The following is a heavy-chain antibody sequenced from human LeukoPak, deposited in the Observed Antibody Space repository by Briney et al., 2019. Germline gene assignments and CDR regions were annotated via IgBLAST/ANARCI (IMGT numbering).Heavy chain of an antibody. J-gene: IGHJ4*02. CDR2: ISYDGSDK. CDR3: AREDGQGMDY. Sequence: PGGSLRLSCAASGFTFSSYPMHWVRQAPGKGLEWVAVISYDGSDKYFADSVKGRFTISRDNSKNTLYLQMNSLRVEDTAVYYCAREDGQGMDYWGQGTLVTVSS. V-gene: IGHV3-30*04. CDR1: GFTFSSYP. D-gene: IGHD2-8*01.